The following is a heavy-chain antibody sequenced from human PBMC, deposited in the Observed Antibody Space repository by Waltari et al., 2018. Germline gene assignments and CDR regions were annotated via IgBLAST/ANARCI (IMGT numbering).Heavy chain of an antibody. CDR1: GGTFSSYA. J-gene: IGHJ4*02. CDR2: SIPSCGTA. D-gene: IGHD4-17*01. CDR3: ARVVTTRQYFDY. V-gene: IGHV1-69*05. Sequence: QVQLVQSGAEVKKPGSSVKVSCKASGGTFSSYAISWVRQAPGQGLEWMGGSIPSCGTANYAQKFQGRVTSTTDESTSTAYMELSSLRSEDTAVYYCARVVTTRQYFDYWGQGTLVTVSS.